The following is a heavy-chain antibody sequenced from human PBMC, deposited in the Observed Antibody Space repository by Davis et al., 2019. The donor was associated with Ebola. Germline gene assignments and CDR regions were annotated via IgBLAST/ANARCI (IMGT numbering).Heavy chain of an antibody. D-gene: IGHD4-23*01. CDR3: ARATVVTRIFDY. Sequence: ASVKVSCKASGFTFKRYAIHWVRQVPGQRLEWMGWINVDNDDTRYSQRLQGRITINKDTSASTAYMEMSNLRSEDTAVYYCARATVVTRIFDYWGQGTLVTVSS. V-gene: IGHV1-3*01. CDR2: INVDNDDT. CDR1: GFTFKRYA. J-gene: IGHJ4*02.